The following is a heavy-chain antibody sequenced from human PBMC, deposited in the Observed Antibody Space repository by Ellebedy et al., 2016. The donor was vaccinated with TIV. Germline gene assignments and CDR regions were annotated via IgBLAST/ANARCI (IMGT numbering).Heavy chain of an antibody. V-gene: IGHV3-23*01. CDR2: ISGSGGST. CDR1: GFTFSNYV. Sequence: GESLKISCAASGFTFSNYVMSWVRQAPGKGLEWVSAISGSGGSTYYADSVKGRFTISRDKSKNTLSLQMNSLRAEDTAVYYCAKDRGSGTPGDAFDIWGQGTMVTVSS. CDR3: AKDRGSGTPGDAFDI. J-gene: IGHJ3*02. D-gene: IGHD3-10*01.